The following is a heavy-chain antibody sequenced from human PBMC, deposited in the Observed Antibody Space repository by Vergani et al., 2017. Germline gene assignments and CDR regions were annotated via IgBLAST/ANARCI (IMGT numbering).Heavy chain of an antibody. CDR1: GFTFSSYG. V-gene: IGHV3-30*02. J-gene: IGHJ3*02. CDR2: IRYDGSNK. D-gene: IGHD1-26*01. Sequence: QVQLVESGGGVVQPGGSLRLSCAASGFTFSSYGMHWVRQAPGKGLEWVAFIRYDGSNKYYADSVKGRFTISRDNSKNTLYLQMNSLRAEDTAVYYCARGYSGNYYVPFNDAFDIWGQGTMVTVSS. CDR3: ARGYSGNYYVPFNDAFDI.